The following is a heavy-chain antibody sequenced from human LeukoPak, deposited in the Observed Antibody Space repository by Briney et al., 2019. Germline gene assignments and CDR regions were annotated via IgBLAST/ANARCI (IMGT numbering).Heavy chain of an antibody. J-gene: IGHJ3*02. CDR3: ARPAAKLVDAFDI. D-gene: IGHD2-2*01. Sequence: GASVKVSCKASGGTFSSYAISWVRQATGQGLEWMGWMNPNSGNTGYAQKFQGRVTITRNTSISTAYMELSSLRSEDTAVYYCARPAAKLVDAFDIWGQGTMVTVSS. V-gene: IGHV1-8*03. CDR1: GGTFSSYA. CDR2: MNPNSGNT.